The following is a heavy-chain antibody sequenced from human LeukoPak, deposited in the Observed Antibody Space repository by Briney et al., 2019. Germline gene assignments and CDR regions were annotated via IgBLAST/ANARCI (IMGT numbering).Heavy chain of an antibody. J-gene: IGHJ6*02. D-gene: IGHD5-18*01. CDR3: ARDMDTAMTDYYYYGMDV. V-gene: IGHV3-23*01. CDR2: ISGGGRNT. CDR1: GFTFSSYA. Sequence: GGSLRLSCAASGFTFSSYAMSWVRQAPGKGLEWVSAISGGGRNTYYADSVKGRFTISRDNSKNTLYLQMNSLRAEDTAVYYCARDMDTAMTDYYYYGMDVWGQGTTVTVSS.